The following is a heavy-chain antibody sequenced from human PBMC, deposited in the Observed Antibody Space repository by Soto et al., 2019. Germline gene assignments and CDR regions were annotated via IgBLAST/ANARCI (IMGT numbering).Heavy chain of an antibody. V-gene: IGHV3-7*01. J-gene: IGHJ6*02. CDR1: GLSFSDSW. CDR2: IKEDGSEK. D-gene: IGHD3-16*01. CDR3: ASLGRHG. Sequence: QPGGSLRLSCAASGLSFSDSWMDWVRQAPGKGPEWVANIKEDGSEKNYVDSVKGRFTISRDNAKNSLYLQMNSLRAEDTAVYYCASLGRHGWGQGTTVTVSS.